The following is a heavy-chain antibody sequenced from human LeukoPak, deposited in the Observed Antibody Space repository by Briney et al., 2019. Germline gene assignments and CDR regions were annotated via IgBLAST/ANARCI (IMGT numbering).Heavy chain of an antibody. Sequence: GGSLRLSCAASGFTFSSYAMHWARQAPGKGLEWVAIIWYDGSNKYYGDSVKGRFTISRDNSKNTLYLQMNSLEFEDTAVYFCARHTGIFPRGGMDVWGQGTTVTVSS. CDR3: ARHTGIFPRGGMDV. D-gene: IGHD1-26*01. V-gene: IGHV3-33*08. CDR1: GFTFSSYA. CDR2: IWYDGSNK. J-gene: IGHJ6*02.